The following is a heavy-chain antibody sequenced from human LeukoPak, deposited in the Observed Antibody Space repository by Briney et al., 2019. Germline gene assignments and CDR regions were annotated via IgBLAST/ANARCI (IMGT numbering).Heavy chain of an antibody. Sequence: GGSLRLSCAASGFTFSSHGMHWVRQAPGKGLEWVSIIWYDGSDEYYADSVKGRFTISRDNSKNALYLQMNSLRAEDTAVYYCARDGGYHSSGPFDYWGQGTLVTVSS. D-gene: IGHD3-22*01. J-gene: IGHJ4*02. V-gene: IGHV3-33*01. CDR1: GFTFSSHG. CDR3: ARDGGYHSSGPFDY. CDR2: IWYDGSDE.